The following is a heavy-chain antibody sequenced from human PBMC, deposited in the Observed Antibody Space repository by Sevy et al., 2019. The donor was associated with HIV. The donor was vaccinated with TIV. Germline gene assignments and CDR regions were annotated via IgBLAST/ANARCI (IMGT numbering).Heavy chain of an antibody. D-gene: IGHD3-22*01. CDR3: ARPYRTDPFYYSGSSGYYYPSYFDN. CDR2: IKQDGSEK. V-gene: IGHV3-7*01. CDR1: GFTFSSYW. J-gene: IGHJ4*02. Sequence: GGSLRLSCAASGFTFSSYWMTWIRQAPGKGLEWVANIKQDGSEKFYVDSVKGRFTISRDNANNSLFLQMNSLRAEDTAVYYCARPYRTDPFYYSGSSGYYYPSYFDNWGQRTLVTVSS.